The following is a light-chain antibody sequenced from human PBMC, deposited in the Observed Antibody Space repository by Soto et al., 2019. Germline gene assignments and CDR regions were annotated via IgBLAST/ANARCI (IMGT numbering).Light chain of an antibody. Sequence: DIQMTQSPSSLSASVGDRVTITCQASQDISNYLNWYQQKPGKAPTLLIYDASSVATGVPSRFSGSGSRTYFTFTISSLQHEDIATYYCQQYDNLPITFGPGTKVDIK. V-gene: IGKV1-33*01. J-gene: IGKJ3*01. CDR1: QDISNY. CDR2: DAS. CDR3: QQYDNLPIT.